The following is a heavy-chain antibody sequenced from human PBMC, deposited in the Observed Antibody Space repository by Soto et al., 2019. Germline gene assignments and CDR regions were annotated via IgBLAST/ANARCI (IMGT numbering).Heavy chain of an antibody. V-gene: IGHV3-48*01. CDR2: ISSSSSTK. J-gene: IGHJ4*02. CDR3: ARDIGG. Sequence: EVQVVESGGGLVQPGGSLRLSCAASGFTFSYYSMNWVRQAPGKGLEWVSYISSSSSTKFYADSVKGRFTISRDNARNPLYLKMKSLRPEDRVVYNCARDIGGGGQGTLATFSP. CDR1: GFTFSYYS. D-gene: IGHD2-15*01.